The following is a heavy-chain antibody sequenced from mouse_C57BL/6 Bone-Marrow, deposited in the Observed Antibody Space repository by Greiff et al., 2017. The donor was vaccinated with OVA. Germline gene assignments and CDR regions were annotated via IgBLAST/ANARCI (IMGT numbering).Heavy chain of an antibody. CDR1: GYTFTSYW. Sequence: QVQLKQPGAELVRPGPSVKLSCKASGYTFTSYWMHWVKQRPGQGLEWIGVIDPSDSYTNYNQKFKGKATLTVDTSSSTAYMQLSSLTSEDSAVYYCARQEDWYFDVWGTGTTVTVSS. V-gene: IGHV1-59*01. J-gene: IGHJ1*03. CDR3: ARQEDWYFDV. CDR2: IDPSDSYT.